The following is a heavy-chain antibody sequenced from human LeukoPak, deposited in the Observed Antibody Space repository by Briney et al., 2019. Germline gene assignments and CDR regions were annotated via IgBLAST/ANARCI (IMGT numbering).Heavy chain of an antibody. Sequence: RGESLKISCKGSGYSFTNYWIGWVRQMPGKGLEWMGIIHLGDSDTRYSPSFQGQVTISADKSISTAYLQWSSLKASDTAIYYCARHPSYTSGWPLDYWGQGTLVTVSS. V-gene: IGHV5-51*01. CDR1: GYSFTNYW. D-gene: IGHD6-19*01. J-gene: IGHJ4*02. CDR3: ARHPSYTSGWPLDY. CDR2: IHLGDSDT.